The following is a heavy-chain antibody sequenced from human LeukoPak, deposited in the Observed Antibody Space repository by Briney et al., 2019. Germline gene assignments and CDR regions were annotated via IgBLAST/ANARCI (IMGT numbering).Heavy chain of an antibody. J-gene: IGHJ4*02. CDR1: GLTFSSYA. D-gene: IGHD5-12*01. CDR3: AKDMQTWPRFPDY. Sequence: GRSLRLSCAASGLTFSSYAMHWVRQAPGKGLEWVAVISYDGSNKYYADSVKGRFTISRDNSKNTLYLQMNSLRAEDTAVYYCAKDMQTWPRFPDYWGQGTLVTVSS. V-gene: IGHV3-30-3*01. CDR2: ISYDGSNK.